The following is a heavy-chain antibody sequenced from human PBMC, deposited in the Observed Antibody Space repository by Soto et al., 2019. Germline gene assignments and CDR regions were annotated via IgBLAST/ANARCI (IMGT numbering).Heavy chain of an antibody. CDR3: ARRYGNAFDI. V-gene: IGHV4-59*08. Sequence: SETLSLTSTVSGGSISSYYWSWIRQPPGKGLEWIGYIYYSGSTNYNPSLKSRVTISVDTSKNQFSLKLSSVTAADTAVYYCARRYGNAFDIWGQGTMVT. CDR1: GGSISSYY. J-gene: IGHJ3*02. CDR2: IYYSGST. D-gene: IGHD4-17*01.